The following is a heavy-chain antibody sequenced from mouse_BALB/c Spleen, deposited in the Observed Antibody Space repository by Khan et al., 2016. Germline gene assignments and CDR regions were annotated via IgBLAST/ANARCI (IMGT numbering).Heavy chain of an antibody. CDR3: ARTARIKY. Sequence: EVQLQESGPGLVKPSQSLSLTCTVTGYSITSGYGWNWIRQFPGNKLEWMGYISYSGSTNYNPSLQSRISITRDTSKNQFVLQLNSVTTEDTATYYCARTARIKYWGQGTTLTVSS. V-gene: IGHV3-2*02. CDR2: ISYSGST. D-gene: IGHD1-2*01. CDR1: GYSITSGYG. J-gene: IGHJ2*01.